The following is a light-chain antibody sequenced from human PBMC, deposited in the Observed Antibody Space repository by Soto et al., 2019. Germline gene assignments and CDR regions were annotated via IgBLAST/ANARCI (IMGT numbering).Light chain of an antibody. CDR2: DVS. Sequence: QSALTQPASVSGSAEQSITISCTGTSSDVCGCNYVSWYQQHPGKAPKLMIYDVSNRPSGVSNRFSGSKSGNTASLTLSGLQAEDEADYYCSSYTSSSTLVFGTGTKLTVL. CDR3: SSYTSSSTLV. CDR1: SSDVCGCNY. J-gene: IGLJ1*01. V-gene: IGLV2-14*01.